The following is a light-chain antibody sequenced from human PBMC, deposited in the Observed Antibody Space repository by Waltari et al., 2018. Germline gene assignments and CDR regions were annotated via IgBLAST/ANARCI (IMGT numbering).Light chain of an antibody. V-gene: IGLV2-8*01. Sequence: QSALTQPPSASGSPGQSVTISCTGTSSDVGGYNYVSWYQQHPGKAPKLLSYDVTKRPSGVPARFSASKSGDTASLTVSGLQAEDEADYYCSSFTPRTNVLFGGGTKLTVL. CDR3: SSFTPRTNVL. CDR1: SSDVGGYNY. CDR2: DVT. J-gene: IGLJ2*01.